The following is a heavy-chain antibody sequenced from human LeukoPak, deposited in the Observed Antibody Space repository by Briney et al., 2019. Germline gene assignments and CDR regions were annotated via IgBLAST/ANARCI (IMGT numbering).Heavy chain of an antibody. V-gene: IGHV6-1*01. Sequence: SQSLSLTCAISGDSVSSNSAAWNWIRQSPSRGLEWLGRTYYRSKWYNDYAVSVKSRITINPDTSKNQFSLQLNSVTPEDTAVYYCATNGGVLVSDAFDIWGQGTMVTVSS. CDR1: GDSVSSNSAA. D-gene: IGHD2-8*02. J-gene: IGHJ3*02. CDR2: TYYRSKWYN. CDR3: ATNGGVLVSDAFDI.